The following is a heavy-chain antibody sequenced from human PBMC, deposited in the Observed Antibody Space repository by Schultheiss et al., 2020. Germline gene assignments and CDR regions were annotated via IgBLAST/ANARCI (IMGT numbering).Heavy chain of an antibody. CDR3: ARASYCSSTSCYTPRMDV. Sequence: SETLSLTCTVSGGSISSSNWWSWVRQPPGKGLEWIGEIYHSGSTNYNPSLKSRVTISVDKSKNQFSLKLSSVTAADTAVYYCARASYCSSTSCYTPRMDVWGKGTTVTVSS. V-gene: IGHV4-4*02. CDR2: IYHSGST. CDR1: GGSISSSNW. D-gene: IGHD2-2*02. J-gene: IGHJ6*03.